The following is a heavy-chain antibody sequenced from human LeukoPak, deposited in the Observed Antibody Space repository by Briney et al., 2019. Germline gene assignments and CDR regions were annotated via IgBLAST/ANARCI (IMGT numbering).Heavy chain of an antibody. J-gene: IGHJ4*02. CDR2: IYYSGST. CDR3: ARVFMVRGVTQYYFDY. CDR1: GGSISSYY. Sequence: SETLSLTCTVSGGSISSYYWGWIRQPPGKGLEWIGSIYYSGSTYYNPSLKSRVTISVDTSKNQFSLKLSSVTAADTAVYYCARVFMVRGVTQYYFDYWGQGTLVTVSS. V-gene: IGHV4-39*01. D-gene: IGHD3-10*01.